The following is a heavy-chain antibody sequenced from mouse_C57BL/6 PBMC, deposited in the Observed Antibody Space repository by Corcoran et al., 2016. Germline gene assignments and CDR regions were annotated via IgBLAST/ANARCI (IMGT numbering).Heavy chain of an antibody. J-gene: IGHJ2*01. CDR3: ARGDYDYEPYFDY. D-gene: IGHD2-4*01. CDR2: IYPGSGNT. CDR1: GYTFTDYY. Sequence: QVQLKQSGAELVRPGASVKLSCKASGYTFTDYYINWVKQRPGQGLEWIARIYPGSGNTYYNEKFKGKATLTAEKSSSTAYMQLSSLTSEDSAVYFCARGDYDYEPYFDYWGQGTTLTVSS. V-gene: IGHV1-76*01.